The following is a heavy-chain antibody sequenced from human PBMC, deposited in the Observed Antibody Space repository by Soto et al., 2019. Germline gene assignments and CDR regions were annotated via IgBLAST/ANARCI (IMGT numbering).Heavy chain of an antibody. J-gene: IGHJ5*02. CDR1: GGSISSGGYY. V-gene: IGHV4-31*03. D-gene: IGHD3-16*01. CDR3: ARTLRPANWFDP. Sequence: TLSLTCTVSGGSISSGGYYWSWIRQHPGKGLEWIGYIYYSGSTCYNPSLKSRVTISVDTSKNQFSLKLSSVTAADTAVYYCARTLRPANWFDPWGQGTLVTVSS. CDR2: IYYSGST.